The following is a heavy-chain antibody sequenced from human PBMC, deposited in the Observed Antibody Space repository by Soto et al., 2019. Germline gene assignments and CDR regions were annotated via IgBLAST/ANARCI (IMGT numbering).Heavy chain of an antibody. CDR3: ARAPTSRFDY. J-gene: IGHJ4*02. V-gene: IGHV3-30*09. CDR2: ISSDGFTQ. CDR1: GFTFNTFA. Sequence: QVQLVESGGGVVQPGTSLRLSCAASGFTFNTFAMHWVRRAPGRGLEWEAVISSDGFTQYYADSIRGRFAISRDNSKNTLYLQMNSLRGEDTAVYYCARAPTSRFDYWGQGTLVTVSA.